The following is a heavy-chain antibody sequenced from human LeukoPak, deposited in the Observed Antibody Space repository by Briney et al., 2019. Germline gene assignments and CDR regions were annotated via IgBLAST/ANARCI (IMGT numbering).Heavy chain of an antibody. CDR3: ARQTPYHGNHYFDY. J-gene: IGHJ4*02. Sequence: SETLSLTCTVSGGSISSQYWSWIRQSPGKELEWIGYIDPTGLTSYNPSLNSRVTISEDTSKNQFSLKVRSVTTADTAVYFCARQTPYHGNHYFDYWGQGTLVTVSS. V-gene: IGHV4-4*09. CDR2: IDPTGLT. CDR1: GGSISSQY. D-gene: IGHD1-14*01.